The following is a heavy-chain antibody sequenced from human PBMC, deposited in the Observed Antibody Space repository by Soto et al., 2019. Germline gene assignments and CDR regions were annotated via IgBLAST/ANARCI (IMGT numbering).Heavy chain of an antibody. CDR1: GGSISSYY. V-gene: IGHV4-59*01. Sequence: SETLSLTCTVSGGSISSYYWSWIRQPPGKGLEWIGYIYYSGSTNCNPSLKSRVTISVDTSKNQFSLKLSSVTAADTAVYYCARTYSGSYRRSANWFDPWGQGTLVTVSS. J-gene: IGHJ5*02. CDR2: IYYSGST. CDR3: ARTYSGSYRRSANWFDP. D-gene: IGHD1-26*01.